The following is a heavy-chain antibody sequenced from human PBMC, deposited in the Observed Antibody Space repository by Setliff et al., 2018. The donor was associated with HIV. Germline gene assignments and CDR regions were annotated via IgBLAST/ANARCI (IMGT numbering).Heavy chain of an antibody. Sequence: LGESLKISCKSSGYIFTNYWIGWVRQMPGKALEWMGIIYPGDSETKYSPSSEGQVTISADKSISTAYLQWSSLKASDTAMYYCARSDYDVLSGFWYFDLWGRGTLVTVSS. CDR2: IYPGDSET. V-gene: IGHV5-51*01. D-gene: IGHD3-9*01. CDR1: GYIFTNYW. J-gene: IGHJ2*01. CDR3: ARSDYDVLSGFWYFDL.